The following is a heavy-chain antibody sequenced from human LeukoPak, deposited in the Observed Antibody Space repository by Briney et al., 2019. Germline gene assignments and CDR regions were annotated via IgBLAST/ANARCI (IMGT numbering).Heavy chain of an antibody. CDR3: ASNYYDSSGRLHYFDY. Sequence: ASVKVSCKAAGYIFTNYYLHWVRPAPGQGLEWMGIINPGGGSTSYAQKFQGRVTMTRDTSTSTVYMELSSLRSEDTAVYYCASNYYDSSGRLHYFDYWGQGTLVTVSS. CDR1: GYIFTNYY. CDR2: INPGGGST. V-gene: IGHV1-46*01. D-gene: IGHD3-22*01. J-gene: IGHJ4*02.